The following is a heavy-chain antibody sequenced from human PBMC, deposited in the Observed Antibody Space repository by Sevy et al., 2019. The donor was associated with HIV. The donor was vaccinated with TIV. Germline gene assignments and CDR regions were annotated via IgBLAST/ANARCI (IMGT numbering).Heavy chain of an antibody. J-gene: IGHJ4*02. V-gene: IGHV3-33*01. Sequence: GGSLRLSCAASGFTFSNYGMHRLRQAPCKGLEWVALIWNDGSSKYYADSVKGRFTISRDNSKNTLYLQMNSLRVEDTAVYFCARGSDFNDRSAKRDFDYWGQGTLVTVSS. CDR1: GFTFSNYG. CDR2: IWNDGSSK. D-gene: IGHD3-22*01. CDR3: ARGSDFNDRSAKRDFDY.